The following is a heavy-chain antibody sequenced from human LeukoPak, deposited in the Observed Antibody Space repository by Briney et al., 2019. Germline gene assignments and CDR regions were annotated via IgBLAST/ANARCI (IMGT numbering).Heavy chain of an antibody. D-gene: IGHD2-21*01. J-gene: IGHJ4*02. CDR3: ATLDWCHKYLVACGSSEY. CDR1: GFDFNSYA. Sequence: PGGSLRLFRAASGFDFNSYALHWVRQAPGKALESVAVISVNGRDKYYANSVKGRSSISRDNSKNTFSLQMNSLRVEDSASYYCATLDWCHKYLVACGSSEYWGQGTLVTVSS. V-gene: IGHV3-30*01. CDR2: ISVNGRDK.